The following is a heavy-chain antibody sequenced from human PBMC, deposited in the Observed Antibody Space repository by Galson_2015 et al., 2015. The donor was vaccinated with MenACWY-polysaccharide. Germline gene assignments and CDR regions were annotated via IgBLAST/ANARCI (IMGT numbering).Heavy chain of an antibody. CDR2: MSYSGRG. Sequence: CTVSGGSVSSDTSYWSWLRQPPGKGLEWIGYMSYSGRGNYNPSLKSRVTVSLDTSKNQFSLRLTSVTAADTAMYYCAREPTYSGSFGWFDPWGQGTLVTVSS. CDR3: AREPTYSGSFGWFDP. J-gene: IGHJ5*02. CDR1: GGSVSSDTSY. D-gene: IGHD1-26*01. V-gene: IGHV4-61*01.